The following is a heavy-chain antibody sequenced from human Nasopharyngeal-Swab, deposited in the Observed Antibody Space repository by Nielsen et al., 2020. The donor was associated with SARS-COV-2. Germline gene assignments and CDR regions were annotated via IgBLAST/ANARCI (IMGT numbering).Heavy chain of an antibody. Sequence: PGKGLEWIGSIYYSGITYYKPSLRSRVTISVDTSKSEFSLKLRPVTAADTAVYYCARSYSGRSCTLCYFDYWGQGTLVTVSS. J-gene: IGHJ4*02. CDR3: ARSYSGRSCTLCYFDY. V-gene: IGHV4-59*05. D-gene: IGHD1-26*01. CDR2: IYYSGIT.